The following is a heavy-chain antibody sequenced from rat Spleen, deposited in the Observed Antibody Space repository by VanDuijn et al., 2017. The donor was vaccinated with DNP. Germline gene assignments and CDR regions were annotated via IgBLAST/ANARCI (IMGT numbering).Heavy chain of an antibody. CDR3: ARGAMDA. J-gene: IGHJ4*01. V-gene: IGHV5-27*01. CDR1: GFTFSAHY. Sequence: EVQLVESGGGLVQPGRSLKLSCAASGFTFSAHYMAWVRQAPKKGLEWVASISPSGDSTYYRDSVKGRFTVSRDNTKSRLFLQMDSLRSDDTATYYCARGAMDAWGQGTSVTVSS. CDR2: ISPSGDST.